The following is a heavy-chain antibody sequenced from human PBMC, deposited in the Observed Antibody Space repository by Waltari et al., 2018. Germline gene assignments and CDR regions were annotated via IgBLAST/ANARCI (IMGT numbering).Heavy chain of an antibody. CDR3: AREAELATVDY. Sequence: QVQLQQWGAGLLQPSETLSPTCGVYGVSLSDYYWRWIRRPPGKGLEWIGEINHSGNIQYNPSLKSRVLISVHASKNQFSLQLSSVTAADTAIYYCAREAELATVDYWGQGILVTVSS. CDR1: GVSLSDYY. J-gene: IGHJ4*02. D-gene: IGHD5-12*01. CDR2: INHSGNI. V-gene: IGHV4-34*01.